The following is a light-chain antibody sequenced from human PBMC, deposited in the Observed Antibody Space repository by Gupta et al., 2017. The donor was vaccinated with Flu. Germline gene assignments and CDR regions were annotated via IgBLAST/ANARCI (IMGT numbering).Light chain of an antibody. Sequence: SGHSSYAIAWHQQQPEKGPRYLMKLNSDGSHSKGDGIPDRFSGSSSEAERYLTISSLQSEDEADYYCQTWGTGIRVFGGGTKLTVL. CDR2: LNSDGSH. CDR1: SGHSSYA. CDR3: QTWGTGIRV. V-gene: IGLV4-69*01. J-gene: IGLJ3*02.